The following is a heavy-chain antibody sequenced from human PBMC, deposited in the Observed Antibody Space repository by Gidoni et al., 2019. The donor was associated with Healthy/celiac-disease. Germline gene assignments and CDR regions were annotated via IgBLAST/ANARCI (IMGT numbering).Heavy chain of an antibody. CDR2: IGTAGDT. J-gene: IGHJ2*01. CDR3: ARGAIDYVWGSYQFDL. V-gene: IGHV3-13*01. Sequence: EVQLVESGGGLVQPGGSLRLSCAASGFTFSSYEMHWVRQATGKGLEWVSGIGTAGDTYYPGSVKGRFTISRENAKNSLYLQMNSLRAEDTAVYYCARGAIDYVWGSYQFDLWGRGTLVTVSS. CDR1: GFTFSSYE. D-gene: IGHD3-16*02.